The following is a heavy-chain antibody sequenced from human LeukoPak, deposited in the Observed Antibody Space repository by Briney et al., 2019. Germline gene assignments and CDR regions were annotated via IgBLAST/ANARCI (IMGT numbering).Heavy chain of an antibody. Sequence: EASVKVSCKASGYTFTGYYMHWVRQAPGQGLEWMGWINPNSGGTNYAQKFQGRVTMTRDTSISTAYMELSRLRSDDTAVYYCARACCSYWYSGGFCDYWGQGTLVTVSS. CDR3: ARACCSYWYSGGFCDY. D-gene: IGHD6-13*01. CDR1: GYTFTGYY. CDR2: INPNSGGT. V-gene: IGHV1-2*02. J-gene: IGHJ4*02.